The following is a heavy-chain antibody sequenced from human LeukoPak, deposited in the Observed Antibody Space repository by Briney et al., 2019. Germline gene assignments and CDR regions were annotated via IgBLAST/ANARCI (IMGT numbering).Heavy chain of an antibody. CDR2: IYPGDSDT. CDR3: ARQGYYGSGSYQGDYNWFDP. V-gene: IGHV5-51*01. CDR1: GYSFTSYW. Sequence: GDSLKISCKGSGYSFTSYWIGWVRQMPGKGLEWMGIIYPGDSDTRYSPSFQGQVTISADKSISTAYLQWSSLKASDTAMYYCARQGYYGSGSYQGDYNWFDPWGQGTLVTVSS. J-gene: IGHJ5*02. D-gene: IGHD3-10*01.